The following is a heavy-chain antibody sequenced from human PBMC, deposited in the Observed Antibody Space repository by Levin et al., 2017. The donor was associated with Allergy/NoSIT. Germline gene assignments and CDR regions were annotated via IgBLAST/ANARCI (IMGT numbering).Heavy chain of an antibody. V-gene: IGHV3-74*01. CDR1: GFTFSNYW. D-gene: IGHD5-18*01. CDR3: ARDVSGLWLLSGWFDA. J-gene: IGHJ5*02. CDR2: INSDGGSA. Sequence: GESLKISCAASGFTFSNYWMHWVRQVPRKGLVWVARINSDGGSAYYADFVKGRFTVSSDTAKNTLSLQMNSLRGEYTARYYCARDVSGLWLLSGWFDAWGKGTLVTVSS.